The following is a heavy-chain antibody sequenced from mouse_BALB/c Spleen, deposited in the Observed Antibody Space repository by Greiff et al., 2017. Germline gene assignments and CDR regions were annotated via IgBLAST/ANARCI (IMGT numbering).Heavy chain of an antibody. CDR3: ARALSPITTVVDRAMDY. CDR1: GYTFTSYV. Sequence: EVQLQQSGPELVKPGASVKMSCKASGYTFTSYVMHWVKQKPGQGLEWIGYINPYNDGTKYNEKFKGKATLTSDKSSSTAYMELSSLTSEDSAVYYCARALSPITTVVDRAMDYWGQGTSVTVSS. CDR2: INPYNDGT. J-gene: IGHJ4*01. D-gene: IGHD1-1*01. V-gene: IGHV1-14*01.